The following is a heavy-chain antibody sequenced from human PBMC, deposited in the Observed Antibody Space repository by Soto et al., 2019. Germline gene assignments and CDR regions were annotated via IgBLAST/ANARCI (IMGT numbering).Heavy chain of an antibody. CDR1: GFILSDCT. D-gene: IGHD7-27*01. CDR2: ISSSSSVI. V-gene: IGHV3-48*01. Sequence: GGSLRLSCXTSGFILSDCTMNWVRQAPGKGLECVSYISSSSSVIDYADSVKGRFTVSRDNARNSLYLQMNSLGAEDTAVYYCARDLSWGSNWYYYMDVWGKGTTVTVSS. J-gene: IGHJ6*03. CDR3: ARDLSWGSNWYYYMDV.